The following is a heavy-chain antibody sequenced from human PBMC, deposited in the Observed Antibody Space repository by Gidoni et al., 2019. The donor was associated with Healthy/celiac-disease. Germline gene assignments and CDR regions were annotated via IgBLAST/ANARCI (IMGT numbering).Heavy chain of an antibody. CDR3: ARDHYDILTGPHEYYFDY. J-gene: IGHJ4*02. D-gene: IGHD3-9*01. CDR2: ISYDGSNK. Sequence: QVQLVESGGGVGQPGRSLRLSCAASGFTFSSYAMHWVRQAPGKGLEWVAVISYDGSNKYYADSVKGRFTISRDNSKNTLYLQMNSLRAEDTAVYYCARDHYDILTGPHEYYFDYWGQGTLVTVSS. V-gene: IGHV3-30*04. CDR1: GFTFSSYA.